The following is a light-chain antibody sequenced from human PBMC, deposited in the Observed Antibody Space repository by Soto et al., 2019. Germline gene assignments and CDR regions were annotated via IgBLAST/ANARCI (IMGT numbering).Light chain of an antibody. V-gene: IGLV2-14*01. CDR1: SSDVGGYND. J-gene: IGLJ3*02. Sequence: QSALTQPASVSGSPGQAITISCTGTSSDVGGYNDVSLYQQHPGKAPKLMIYGVSNRPSGVSDRFSGSKSGNTASLTISGLQAEDEDDYYCSSYTNNNTRVFGGGTKLTVL. CDR3: SSYTNNNTRV. CDR2: GVS.